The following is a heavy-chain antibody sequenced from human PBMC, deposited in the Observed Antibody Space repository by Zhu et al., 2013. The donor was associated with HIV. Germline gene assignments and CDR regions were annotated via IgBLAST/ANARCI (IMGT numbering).Heavy chain of an antibody. D-gene: IGHD6-19*01. CDR3: ASSGWYRGY. Sequence: VQLQQWGAGLLKPSETLSLTCAVYGGSLSGYYWTWIRQPPGKGLEWIGEINHRGSTSYNPSLKSRVTISIDTSKNQFSLSLTSVTAADTAVYYCASSGWYRGYWGQGTLVTVSS. CDR1: GGSLSGYY. V-gene: IGHV4-34*01. J-gene: IGHJ4*02. CDR2: INHRGST.